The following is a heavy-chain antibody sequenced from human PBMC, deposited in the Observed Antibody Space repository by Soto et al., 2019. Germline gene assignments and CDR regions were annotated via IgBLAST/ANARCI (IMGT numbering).Heavy chain of an antibody. J-gene: IGHJ4*02. CDR1: GGTFSSYT. CDR3: ARAEMIVVAHPIDY. D-gene: IGHD3-22*01. CDR2: INPSGGST. V-gene: IGHV1-46*01. Sequence: GASVKVSCKASGGTFSSYTISWVRQAPGQGLEWMGIINPSGGSTSYAQKFQGRVTMTRDTSTSTVYMELSSLRSEDTAVYYCARAEMIVVAHPIDYWGQGTLVTVSS.